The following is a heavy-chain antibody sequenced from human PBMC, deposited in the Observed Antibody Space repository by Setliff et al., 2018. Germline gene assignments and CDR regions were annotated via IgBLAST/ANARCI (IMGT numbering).Heavy chain of an antibody. V-gene: IGHV4-38-2*02. D-gene: IGHD2-2*01. CDR2: IYHSGST. CDR3: ARDPSHDY. Sequence: SEILSLTCAVSGYSISSGYYWGWIRQPPGKGLEWIGSIYHSGSTYYNPSLKSRVTISVDTSKNQFSLKLSSVTAADTAVYYCARDPSHDYWGQGTLVTVSS. CDR1: GYSISSGYY. J-gene: IGHJ4*02.